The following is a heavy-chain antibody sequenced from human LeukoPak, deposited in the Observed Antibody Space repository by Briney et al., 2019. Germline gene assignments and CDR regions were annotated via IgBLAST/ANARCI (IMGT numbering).Heavy chain of an antibody. D-gene: IGHD3-3*01. CDR1: GGSISSYY. Sequence: PSETLSLTCTVSGGSISSYYWSWIRQPPGKGLEWIGYIYYSGSTNYNPSLKSRVTISVDTSKNQFSLKLSSVTAADTAVYYCASTRFSDFWSGQGRLTDVWGQGTTVTVSS. CDR3: ASTRFSDFWSGQGRLTDV. V-gene: IGHV4-59*01. CDR2: IYYSGST. J-gene: IGHJ6*02.